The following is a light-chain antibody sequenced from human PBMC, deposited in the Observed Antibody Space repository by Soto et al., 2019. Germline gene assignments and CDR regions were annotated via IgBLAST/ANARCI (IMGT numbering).Light chain of an antibody. CDR3: SLYTSSTFYV. Sequence: QSVLTQPASVSGSPGQSITISCTGTSSDVGGYTYVSWYQQHPGKAPKLMIYEVSNRPSGVPDRFSGSKSGNTASLTISGLQAEDEADYYCSLYTSSTFYVFGTGTKLTVL. J-gene: IGLJ1*01. CDR1: SSDVGGYTY. V-gene: IGLV2-14*01. CDR2: EVS.